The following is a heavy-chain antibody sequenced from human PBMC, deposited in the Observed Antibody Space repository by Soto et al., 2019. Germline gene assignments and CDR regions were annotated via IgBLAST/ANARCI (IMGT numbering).Heavy chain of an antibody. V-gene: IGHV3-23*01. J-gene: IGHJ4*02. CDR3: AKTPRGYTQTAYFDY. Sequence: PGGSLRLSCAASGFTFSSYALSWVRQAPGKGLEWVSAISGSGCSTYYADSVKGRFTISRDNSKNTLYLQMNSLRAEDTAVYYCAKTPRGYTQTAYFDYWGQGTLVTVSS. CDR1: GFTFSSYA. CDR2: ISGSGCST. D-gene: IGHD5-18*01.